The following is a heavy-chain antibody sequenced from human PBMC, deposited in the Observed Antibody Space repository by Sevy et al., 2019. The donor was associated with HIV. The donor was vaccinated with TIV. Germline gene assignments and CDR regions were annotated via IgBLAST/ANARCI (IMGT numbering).Heavy chain of an antibody. V-gene: IGHV1-24*01. CDR3: ATVGATRYDILTGYYHNDY. J-gene: IGHJ4*02. CDR1: GYTLTELS. Sequence: ASKVSCKVSGYTLTELSMHWVRQAPGKGLEWMGGFDPEDGETIYAQKFQGRVTMTEDTSTDTAYMELSSLRSEDTAVYYCATVGATRYDILTGYYHNDYWGQGTLVTVSS. D-gene: IGHD3-9*01. CDR2: FDPEDGET.